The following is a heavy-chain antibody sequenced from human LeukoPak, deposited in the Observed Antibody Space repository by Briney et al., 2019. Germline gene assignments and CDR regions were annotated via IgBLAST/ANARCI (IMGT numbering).Heavy chain of an antibody. CDR2: ISYDGSNK. J-gene: IGHJ4*02. D-gene: IGHD3-3*01. CDR3: AKDGVRVWNYDFWSGYYFFDY. V-gene: IGHV3-30*18. Sequence: PGGSLRLSCAASGFTFSSYGMHWVRQAPGRGLEWVAVISYDGSNKYYADSVKGRFTISRDNSKNTLYLQMNSLRAEDTAVYYCAKDGVRVWNYDFWSGYYFFDYWGQGTLVTVSP. CDR1: GFTFSSYG.